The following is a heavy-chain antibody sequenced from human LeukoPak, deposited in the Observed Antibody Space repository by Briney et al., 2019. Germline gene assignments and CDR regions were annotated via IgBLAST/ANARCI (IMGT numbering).Heavy chain of an antibody. D-gene: IGHD6-13*01. CDR3: ARAYSSSRFNWFDP. V-gene: IGHV4-4*07. Sequence: PSETLSLTCTVSGGSISSYYWSWIRQPAGKGLEWIGRIYTSGSTNYNPSLKSRVTMSVGTSKNQFSLKLSSVTAADTAVYYCARAYSSSRFNWFDPWGQGTLVTVSS. CDR2: IYTSGST. J-gene: IGHJ5*02. CDR1: GGSISSYY.